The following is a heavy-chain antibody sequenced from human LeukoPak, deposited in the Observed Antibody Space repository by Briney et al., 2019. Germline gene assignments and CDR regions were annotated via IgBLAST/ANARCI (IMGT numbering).Heavy chain of an antibody. CDR1: GGTFSSYA. CDR3: ARTDLELGDFDY. Sequence: SVKVSCKASGGTFSSYAISWVRQAPGQGLEWMGGIIPIFGTANYAQKFQGRVTITTDDSTNTAYMDLSSLRSEDTAVYYCARTDLELGDFDYWGQGTLVTVSS. V-gene: IGHV1-69*05. CDR2: IIPIFGTA. J-gene: IGHJ4*02. D-gene: IGHD1-26*01.